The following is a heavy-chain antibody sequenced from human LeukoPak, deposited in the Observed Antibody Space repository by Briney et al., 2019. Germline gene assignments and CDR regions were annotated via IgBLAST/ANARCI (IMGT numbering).Heavy chain of an antibody. Sequence: ASVKVSCKASGYTFTSYGVSWVRQAPGQGLEWMGWISAYNGNANYVQRLQGRVTLTTDTSTTTAYMELRSPTSDDTAVYYCAREAYTTGADYWGQGTLVTVSS. V-gene: IGHV1-18*01. CDR2: ISAYNGNA. CDR1: GYTFTSYG. D-gene: IGHD3-16*01. J-gene: IGHJ4*02. CDR3: AREAYTTGADY.